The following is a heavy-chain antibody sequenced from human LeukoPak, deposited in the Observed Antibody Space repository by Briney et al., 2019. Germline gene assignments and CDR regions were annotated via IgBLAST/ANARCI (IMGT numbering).Heavy chain of an antibody. D-gene: IGHD2-2*01. J-gene: IGHJ4*02. Sequence: PSETLSLTCAVYGGSFSGYYWSWIRQPPGKGLEWIGEINHSGSTNYNPSLKSRVTISVDTSKNQFSLKLSSVTAADTAVYYCAGFNCSSTSCPPSEGDYWGQGTLVTVSS. CDR2: INHSGST. CDR1: GGSFSGYY. V-gene: IGHV4-34*01. CDR3: AGFNCSSTSCPPSEGDY.